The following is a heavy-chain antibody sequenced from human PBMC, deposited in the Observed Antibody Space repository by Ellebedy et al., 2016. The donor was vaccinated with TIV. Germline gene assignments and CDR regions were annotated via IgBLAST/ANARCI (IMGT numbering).Heavy chain of an antibody. J-gene: IGHJ4*02. Sequence: PGGSLRLSCGASGFTFSSFWMGWVRRAPGKGLEWVANIKQDGSEKNYVDSVKGRFTISRDNAKNSLYLQMNSLRVEDTAVYYCARDGVTTRFSLFDYWGQGTLVTVSS. D-gene: IGHD4-11*01. V-gene: IGHV3-7*01. CDR3: ARDGVTTRFSLFDY. CDR2: IKQDGSEK. CDR1: GFTFSSFW.